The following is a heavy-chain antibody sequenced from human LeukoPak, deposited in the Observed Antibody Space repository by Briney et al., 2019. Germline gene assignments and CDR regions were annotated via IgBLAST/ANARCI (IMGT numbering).Heavy chain of an antibody. V-gene: IGHV1-46*01. J-gene: IGHJ4*02. Sequence: ASVKVSCKASGYTFTSYYIHWVRQAPGQGLEWMGLINPSGGSTSYAQKFQGRVTMTRDMSTSTVYMELSSLRSEDTAVYYCAIQPPYRRSGGYTYYFDYWGQGTLVTVSS. CDR3: AIQPPYRRSGGYTYYFDY. CDR1: GYTFTSYY. D-gene: IGHD1-26*01. CDR2: INPSGGST.